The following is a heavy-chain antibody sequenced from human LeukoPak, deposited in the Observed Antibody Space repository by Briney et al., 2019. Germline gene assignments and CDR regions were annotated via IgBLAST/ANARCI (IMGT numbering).Heavy chain of an antibody. V-gene: IGHV1-8*01. CDR2: MNPNSGST. CDR3: ARNYYGSGSYYHPLRY. D-gene: IGHD3-10*01. CDR1: GYTFTSYD. J-gene: IGHJ4*02. Sequence: ASVEVSCKASGYTFTSYDINWVRQATGPGLEGMGWMNPNSGSTGYAQKFQGRVTMTRNTSISTAYMELSSLRSEDTAVYYCARNYYGSGSYYHPLRYWGQGTLVTVSS.